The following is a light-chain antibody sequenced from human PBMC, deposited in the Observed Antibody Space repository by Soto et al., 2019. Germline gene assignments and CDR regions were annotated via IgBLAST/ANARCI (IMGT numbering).Light chain of an antibody. Sequence: QSVLTQPPSVSGAPGQRVTISCTGSSSNIGAGYDVHWYQQRPGTAPKLLINNNSNRPSGVPDRFSGSKSGTSASLAITGLQAEDESDYYCQSYDTSLSAWVFGGGTKLTVL. CDR2: NNS. CDR3: QSYDTSLSAWV. V-gene: IGLV1-40*01. J-gene: IGLJ3*02. CDR1: SSNIGAGYD.